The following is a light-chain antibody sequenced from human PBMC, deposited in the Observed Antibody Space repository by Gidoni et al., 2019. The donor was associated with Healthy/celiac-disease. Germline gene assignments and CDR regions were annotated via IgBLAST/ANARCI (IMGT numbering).Light chain of an antibody. Sequence: AIQLTQSPSSLSASVGDRVTITCRASQGISSALAWYQQKPGKAPKLLIYDASSLESGVPSRFSGSGSGTDFTLTIRSLQPEDFATYYCQQCYSYPRTFGQGTKLEIK. CDR2: DAS. CDR3: QQCYSYPRT. CDR1: QGISSA. J-gene: IGKJ2*01. V-gene: IGKV1-13*02.